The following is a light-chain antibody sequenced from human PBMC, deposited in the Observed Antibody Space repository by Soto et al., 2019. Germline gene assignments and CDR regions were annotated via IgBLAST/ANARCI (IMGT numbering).Light chain of an antibody. J-gene: IGLJ2*01. V-gene: IGLV2-8*01. CDR1: SSDVGGYNY. CDR3: SSYAGGDNVV. Sequence: QSALTQPASVSGSPGQSITISCTGTSSDVGGYNYVSWYQQHPGKAPKLMIYEVIKRPSGVPDRFSGSKSGNTASLTVSGLQAEDEAGYFCSSYAGGDNVVFGGGTKVTVL. CDR2: EVI.